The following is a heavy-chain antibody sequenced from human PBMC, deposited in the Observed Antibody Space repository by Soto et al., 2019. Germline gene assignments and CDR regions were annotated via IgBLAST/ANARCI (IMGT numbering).Heavy chain of an antibody. J-gene: IGHJ4*02. CDR3: ARGRITGPLYCSGGSCSSEGYYFDY. CDR1: GGSISSGGYY. D-gene: IGHD2-15*01. Sequence: SETLSLTCTVSGGSISSGGYYWSWIRQHPGKGLEWIGYIYYSGSTYYNPSLKSRVTISVDTSKNQFSLKLSSVTAADTAVYYCARGRITGPLYCSGGSCSSEGYYFDYWGQGTLVTVS. CDR2: IYYSGST. V-gene: IGHV4-31*03.